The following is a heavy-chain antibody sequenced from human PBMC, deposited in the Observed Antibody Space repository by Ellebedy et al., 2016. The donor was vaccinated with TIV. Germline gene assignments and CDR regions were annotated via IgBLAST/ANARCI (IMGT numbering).Heavy chain of an antibody. J-gene: IGHJ6*02. D-gene: IGHD3-10*01. CDR1: GYTFTSYG. CDR3: ARVFLSGSGPVGNGMDV. V-gene: IGHV1-18*01. Sequence: ASVKVSCKASGYTFTSYGISWVRQAPGQGLEWMGWISAYNGNTNYAQKLEGRVTMTTDTSTSTAYMELRSLRSDDTAVYYCARVFLSGSGPVGNGMDVWGQGTTVTVSS. CDR2: ISAYNGNT.